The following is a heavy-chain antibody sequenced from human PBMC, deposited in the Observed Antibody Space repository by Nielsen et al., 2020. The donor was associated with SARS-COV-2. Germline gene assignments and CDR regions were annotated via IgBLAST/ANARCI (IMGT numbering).Heavy chain of an antibody. CDR3: ARGGRIAVAGTHRY. Sequence: ASVKVSCKASGGTFSSYAISWVRQAPGQGLEWMGIINPSGGSTSYAQKFQGRVTMTRDTSTSTVYMELSSLRSEDTAVYYCARGGRIAVAGTHRYWGQGTLVTVSS. J-gene: IGHJ4*02. V-gene: IGHV1-46*01. CDR1: GGTFSSYA. CDR2: INPSGGST. D-gene: IGHD6-19*01.